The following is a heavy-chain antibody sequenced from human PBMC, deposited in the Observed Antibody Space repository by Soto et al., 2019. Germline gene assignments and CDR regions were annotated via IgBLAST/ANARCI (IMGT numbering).Heavy chain of an antibody. CDR3: ARSWSIAAPSPDAFDI. CDR1: GYTFTSYY. D-gene: IGHD6-6*01. J-gene: IGHJ3*02. Sequence: AAVKVSCKASGYTFTSYYMHWVRQAPGQGLEWMGIINPSGGSTSYAQKFQGRVTMTRDTSTSTVYMELSSLRSEDTAVYYCARSWSIAAPSPDAFDIWGQGTMVTV. V-gene: IGHV1-46*01. CDR2: INPSGGST.